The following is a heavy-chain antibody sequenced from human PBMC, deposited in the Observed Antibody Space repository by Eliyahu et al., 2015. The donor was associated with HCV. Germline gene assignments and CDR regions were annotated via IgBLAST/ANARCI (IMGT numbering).Heavy chain of an antibody. CDR1: GFTFSDSY. J-gene: IGHJ4*02. Sequence: QVQLVESGGGLVKPGGSLRLSCAAXGFTFSDSYIGWFRQAPGKGVEWVSYISSSSTYTNYADSVKGRFTISRDNAKNSLYLQMNSLRAEDTAVYYCARNCGGDCHWVWGQGTLVTVSS. V-gene: IGHV3-11*06. CDR2: ISSSSTYT. D-gene: IGHD2-21*02. CDR3: ARNCGGDCHWV.